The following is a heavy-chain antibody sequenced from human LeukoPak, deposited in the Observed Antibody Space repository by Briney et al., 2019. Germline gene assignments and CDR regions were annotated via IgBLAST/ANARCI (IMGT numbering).Heavy chain of an antibody. CDR2: IYYSGST. CDR3: ARQRLWADY. J-gene: IGHJ4*02. V-gene: IGHV4-59*04. Sequence: SETLSLTCTVSGGSISNYYWSWIRQPSGKGLEWIGTIYYSGSTYYNPSLKSRVTISVDTSNNHFSLKVRSVTAADTAVYYCARQRLWADYWGQGTLATVSS. CDR1: GGSISNYY. D-gene: IGHD1-26*01.